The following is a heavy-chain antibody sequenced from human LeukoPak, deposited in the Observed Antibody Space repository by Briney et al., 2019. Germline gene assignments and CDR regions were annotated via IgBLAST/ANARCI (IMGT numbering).Heavy chain of an antibody. Sequence: PGGSLRLSCAASGFNFDDYAMHWVRQAPGKGPEWVSLISGDGGSTDYADSVKGRFTISRDNSKNSLYLQMNSLRSEDTALYYCAIRVAPFYWGQGTLVTVYS. V-gene: IGHV3-43*02. CDR2: ISGDGGST. CDR3: AIRVAPFY. D-gene: IGHD2-15*01. CDR1: GFNFDDYA. J-gene: IGHJ4*02.